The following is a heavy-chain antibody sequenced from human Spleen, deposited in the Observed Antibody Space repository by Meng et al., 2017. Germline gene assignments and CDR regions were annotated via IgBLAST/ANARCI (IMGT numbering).Heavy chain of an antibody. Sequence: GESLKISCVGSGFTFNNYWMAWVRQAPGKGLEWVAVISYDGSNKYYADSVKGRFTISRDNSKNTLYLQMNSLRAEDTAVYYCARDREAVAGPYYFDYWGQGTLVTVSS. J-gene: IGHJ4*02. D-gene: IGHD6-19*01. CDR3: ARDREAVAGPYYFDY. V-gene: IGHV3-30*03. CDR2: ISYDGSNK. CDR1: GFTFNNYW.